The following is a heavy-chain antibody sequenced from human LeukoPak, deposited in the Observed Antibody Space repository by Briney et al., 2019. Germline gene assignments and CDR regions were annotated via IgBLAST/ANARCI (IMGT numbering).Heavy chain of an antibody. CDR3: ARGANYYDSSGSSNWLDP. CDR2: FDPEDGET. D-gene: IGHD3-22*01. CDR1: GYTLTELS. Sequence: ASVNVSCKVSGYTLTELSMHWVRQAPGKGLEWMGGFDPEDGETIYAQKFQGRVTMTEDTSTDTAYMELSSLRSEDTAVYYCARGANYYDSSGSSNWLDPWGRGTLVTVSS. V-gene: IGHV1-24*01. J-gene: IGHJ5*02.